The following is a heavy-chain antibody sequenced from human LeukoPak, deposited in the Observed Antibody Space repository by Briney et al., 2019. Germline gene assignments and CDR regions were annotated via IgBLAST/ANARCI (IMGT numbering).Heavy chain of an antibody. D-gene: IGHD6-19*01. J-gene: IGHJ4*02. Sequence: GGSLRLSCAASGFTFSTYAMSWVRQAPGNALEWVAYIRKDGGETYYVDSVKGRFTISRDNAKNSLYLQMNSLRAEDTAVYYCARHTSGQPFDYWGQGTLVTVSS. CDR2: IRKDGGET. CDR3: ARHTSGQPFDY. CDR1: GFTFSTYA. V-gene: IGHV3-7*03.